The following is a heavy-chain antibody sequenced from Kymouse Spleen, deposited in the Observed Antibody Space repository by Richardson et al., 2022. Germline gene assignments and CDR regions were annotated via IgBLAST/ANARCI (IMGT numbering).Heavy chain of an antibody. CDR3: TTHDYVWGSYRSDY. CDR2: IKSKTDGGTT. D-gene: IGHD3-16*02. V-gene: IGHV3-15*01. CDR1: GFTFSNAW. J-gene: IGHJ4*02. Sequence: EVQLVESGGGLVKPGGSLRLSCAASGFTFSNAWMSWVRQAPGKGLEWVGRIKSKTDGGTTDYAAPVKGRFTISRDDSKNTLYLQMNSLKTEDTAVYYCTTHDYVWGSYRSDYWGQGTLVTVSS.